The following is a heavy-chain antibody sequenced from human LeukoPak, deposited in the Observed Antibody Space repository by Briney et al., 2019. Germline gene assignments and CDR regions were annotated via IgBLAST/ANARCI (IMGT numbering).Heavy chain of an antibody. CDR2: ISYDGSNK. CDR3: ARDGYCSSTSCYVFAVDY. J-gene: IGHJ4*02. V-gene: IGHV3-30*04. CDR1: GFTFSSYA. Sequence: PGGSLRLSCAASGFTFSSYAMHWVRQAPGKGLEWVAVISYDGSNKYYADSVKGRFTISRDNSKNTLYLQMNSLRAEDTAVYYCARDGYCSSTSCYVFAVDYWGQGTLVTVSS. D-gene: IGHD2-2*03.